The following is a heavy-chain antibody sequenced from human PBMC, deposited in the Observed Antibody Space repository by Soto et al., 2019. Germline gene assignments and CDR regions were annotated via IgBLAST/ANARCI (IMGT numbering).Heavy chain of an antibody. Sequence: GGSLRLSCAASGFTFSSYAMSWVRQAPGKGLEWVSAISGSGGSTYYADSVKGRFTISRDNSKNTLYLQMNSLRAEDTAVYYCAKAPRTTYYDFWSGENWFDPWGQGTLVTVSS. CDR3: AKAPRTTYYDFWSGENWFDP. J-gene: IGHJ5*02. V-gene: IGHV3-23*01. D-gene: IGHD3-3*01. CDR2: ISGSGGST. CDR1: GFTFSSYA.